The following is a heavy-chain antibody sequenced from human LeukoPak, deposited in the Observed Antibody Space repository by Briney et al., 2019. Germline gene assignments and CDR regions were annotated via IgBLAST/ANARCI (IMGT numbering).Heavy chain of an antibody. J-gene: IGHJ5*02. CDR2: MNPNSGDT. D-gene: IGHD3-10*01. Sequence: GASVKVSCKASGYTFTTYAMNWVRQATGQGLEWMGWMNPNSGDTGYPQKFQGRVTMTRDTSITTAYMELSSLRSEDTAVYYCARSGFGSGISFDLWGQGTLVTVSS. CDR1: GYTFTTYA. V-gene: IGHV1-8*02. CDR3: ARSGFGSGISFDL.